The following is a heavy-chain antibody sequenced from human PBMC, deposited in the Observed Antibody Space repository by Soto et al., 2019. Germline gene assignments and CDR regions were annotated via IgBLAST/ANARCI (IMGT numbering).Heavy chain of an antibody. V-gene: IGHV4-59*01. CDR2: MSYRGST. D-gene: IGHD3-22*01. J-gene: IGHJ5*02. Sequence: SETLSLTCTVSAGSITTSYWSWIRQPLGKALEWIGYMSYRGSTNYNPSLKSRLTISIDTSKSQISLKLTSMTTADTAVYYCASSGIVGREVNTWFDPWGQGTLVTVSS. CDR3: ASSGIVGREVNTWFDP. CDR1: AGSITTSY.